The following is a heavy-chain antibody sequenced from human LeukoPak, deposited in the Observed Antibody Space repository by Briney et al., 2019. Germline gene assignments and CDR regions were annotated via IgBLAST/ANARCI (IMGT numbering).Heavy chain of an antibody. CDR1: GFTFSNYA. Sequence: GGSLRLSCAASGFTFSNYAMSWVRQAPGKGLEWVSTISGGGSSTYYADSVKGRFTISRDNFKNTLYLHMNTLRADDTAVYYCAKESTVTPGNVNWFDPWGRGTLVTVSS. CDR2: ISGGGSST. CDR3: AKESTVTPGNVNWFDP. J-gene: IGHJ5*02. V-gene: IGHV3-23*01. D-gene: IGHD4-17*01.